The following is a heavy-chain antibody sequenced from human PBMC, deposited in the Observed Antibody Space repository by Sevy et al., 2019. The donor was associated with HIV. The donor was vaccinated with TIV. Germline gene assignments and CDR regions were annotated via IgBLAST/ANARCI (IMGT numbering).Heavy chain of an antibody. J-gene: IGHJ4*02. D-gene: IGHD3-22*01. V-gene: IGHV3-23*01. Sequence: GGSLRLSCAASGFTFSSYAMSWVRQAPGKGLEWVSAIDGKGRSTHYADSVKGRFTISRDNSKNTLYLQMNSLRAEDTAMYYCAKDLYYDNSLFDYWGQGILVTVSS. CDR3: AKDLYYDNSLFDY. CDR2: IDGKGRST. CDR1: GFTFSSYA.